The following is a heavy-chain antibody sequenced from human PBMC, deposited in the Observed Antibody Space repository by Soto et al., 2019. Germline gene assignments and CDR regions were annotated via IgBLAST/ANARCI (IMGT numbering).Heavy chain of an antibody. CDR1: GFTFSSYG. Sequence: PGGSLRLSCAASGFTFSSYGMHWVRQAPGKGLEWVAVISYDGSNKYYADSVKGRFTISRDNSKNTLYLQMNSLRAEDTAVYYCAKATTVTTYHYYGMDIWGQGTTVTVSS. V-gene: IGHV3-30*18. CDR3: AKATTVTTYHYYGMDI. J-gene: IGHJ6*02. CDR2: ISYDGSNK. D-gene: IGHD4-17*01.